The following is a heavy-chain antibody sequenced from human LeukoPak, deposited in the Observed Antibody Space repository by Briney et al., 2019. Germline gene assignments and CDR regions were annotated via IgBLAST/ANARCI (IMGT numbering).Heavy chain of an antibody. D-gene: IGHD6-13*01. Sequence: SETLSLTCTVSGGSISSSSYYWGWIRQPPGKGLEWIGSIYYSGSTYYNPSLKSRVTISVDTSKNQFSLKLSSVTAADTAVYYCAREIAAAGTVGYDYWGQGTLVTVSS. V-gene: IGHV4-39*02. CDR2: IYYSGST. CDR3: AREIAAAGTVGYDY. J-gene: IGHJ4*02. CDR1: GGSISSSSYY.